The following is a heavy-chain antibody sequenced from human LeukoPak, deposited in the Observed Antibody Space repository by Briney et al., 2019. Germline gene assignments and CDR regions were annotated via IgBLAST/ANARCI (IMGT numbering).Heavy chain of an antibody. CDR3: ARSDGITMVRGVIDAFDI. D-gene: IGHD3-10*01. CDR1: GYSFTSYW. V-gene: IGHV5-51*01. CDR2: IYPGDSDT. Sequence: GESLKISCKGPGYSFTSYWIGWVRQMPGKGLEWMGIIYPGDSDTRYSPSFQGQVTISADKSISTAYLQWSSLKASDTAMYYCARSDGITMVRGVIDAFDIWGQGTMVTVSS. J-gene: IGHJ3*02.